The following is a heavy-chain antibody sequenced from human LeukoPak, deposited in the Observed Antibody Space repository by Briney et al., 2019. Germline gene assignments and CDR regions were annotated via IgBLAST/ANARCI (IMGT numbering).Heavy chain of an antibody. CDR3: ARAGIVDAFDV. V-gene: IGHV4-59*13. J-gene: IGHJ3*01. D-gene: IGHD2-15*01. CDR1: IRPITRSH. Sequence: SDPLSLTCSLSIRPITRSHWHGLRQSTGEGLVWLGFFSGSTEYNPSLQSRLPIQLHTSKNQYSLKLSSLTAADTAVYYCARAGIVDAFDVWGQGAMVTVSS. CDR2: FFSGST.